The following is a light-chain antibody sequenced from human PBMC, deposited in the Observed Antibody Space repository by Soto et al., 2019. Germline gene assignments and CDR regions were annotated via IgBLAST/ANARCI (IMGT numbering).Light chain of an antibody. V-gene: IGKV1-5*03. Sequence: DIQMTQSPSTLSASVGDRVTITCRASQSISSWLASYQQKPGKAPKLLIYKASSLESGVPSRFSGSGSGTEFTLTISSLQPEDIATYYCQQFNNYPLTLGQGTRVEIK. CDR2: KAS. CDR1: QSISSW. CDR3: QQFNNYPLT. J-gene: IGKJ1*01.